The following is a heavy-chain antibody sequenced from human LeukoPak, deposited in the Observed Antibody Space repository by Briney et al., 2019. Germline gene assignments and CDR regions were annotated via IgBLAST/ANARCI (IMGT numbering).Heavy chain of an antibody. CDR2: IRKGGSEI. J-gene: IGHJ4*02. V-gene: IGHV3-7*01. Sequence: GGTLRLSCAASGFTFSSHGIDWVRQAPGKGLEWVANIRKGGSEIYYADSVRGRFTISKDNAKNSLYLQMNSLRAEDTAVYYCARVLGAYSNVYGPDFDYWGQGTLVTVSS. CDR1: GFTFSSHG. D-gene: IGHD3-16*01. CDR3: ARVLGAYSNVYGPDFDY.